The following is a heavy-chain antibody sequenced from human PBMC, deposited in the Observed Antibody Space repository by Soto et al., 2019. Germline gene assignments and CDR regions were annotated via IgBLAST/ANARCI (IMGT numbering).Heavy chain of an antibody. D-gene: IGHD2-15*01. CDR3: ARDRYCSGGSCSNDAFDI. CDR1: GGSVSSGSYY. Sequence: SETLSLTCTVSGGSVSSGSYYWSWIRQPPGKGLEWIGYIYYSGSTNYNPSLKSRVTISVDTSKNQFSLKLSSVTAADTAVYYCARDRYCSGGSCSNDAFDIWGQ. V-gene: IGHV4-61*01. CDR2: IYYSGST. J-gene: IGHJ3*02.